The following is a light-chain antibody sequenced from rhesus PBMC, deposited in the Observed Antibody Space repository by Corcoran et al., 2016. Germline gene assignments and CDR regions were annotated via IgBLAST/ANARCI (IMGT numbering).Light chain of an antibody. CDR2: AAS. V-gene: IGKV1-33*02. J-gene: IGKJ4*01. Sequence: DIQMSQSPSSLSASVGDKVTITCRASQDITTALAWFQQQPGKAPKLLVYAASTLETGVPSRFSGTGAGTDFALTIRNLQPDDFATYYCPQGYSTPLTFGGGTKVDLK. CDR1: QDITTA. CDR3: PQGYSTPLT.